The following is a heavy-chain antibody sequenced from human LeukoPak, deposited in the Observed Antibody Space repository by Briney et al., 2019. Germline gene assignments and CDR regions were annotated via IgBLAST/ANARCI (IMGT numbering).Heavy chain of an antibody. CDR1: GCTFSSYA. CDR2: IIPIFGTA. D-gene: IGHD4-23*01. J-gene: IGHJ3*02. Sequence: SVKVSCKASGCTFSSYAISWVRQAPGQGLEWMGRIIPIFGTANYAQKFQGRVTITTDESTSTAYMELSSLRSEDTAVYYCARAGVNDYGGKSLAFDIWGQGTMVTVSS. CDR3: ARAGVNDYGGKSLAFDI. V-gene: IGHV1-69*05.